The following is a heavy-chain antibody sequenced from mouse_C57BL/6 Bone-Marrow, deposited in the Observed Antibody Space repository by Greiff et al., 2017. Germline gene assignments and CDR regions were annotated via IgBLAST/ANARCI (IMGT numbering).Heavy chain of an antibody. CDR3: ARDYGYQDWFTF. V-gene: IGHV1-81*01. J-gene: IGHJ3*01. CDR2: IYPRSGNT. D-gene: IGHD2-2*01. CDR1: GYTFTSYG. Sequence: VQLQQSGAELVRPGASVKLSCKASGYTFTSYGISWVKQRTGQGLEWIGEIYPRSGNTYYNEKFKGKATMTADKSSSTAYMALRNLTSEDSAVYFCARDYGYQDWFTFWGEGTLVTVSA.